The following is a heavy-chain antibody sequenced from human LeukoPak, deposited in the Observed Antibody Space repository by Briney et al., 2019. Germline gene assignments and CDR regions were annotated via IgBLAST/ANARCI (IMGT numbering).Heavy chain of an antibody. V-gene: IGHV3-30*02. CDR3: ADGYSSGWYFDY. Sequence: PGGSLRLSCAASGFTFSSYGMHWVRQAPGKGLEWVAFIRYDGSNKYYADSVKGRFTISRDNSKNTLYLQVNSLRAEDTAVYYCADGYSSGWYFDYWGQGTLVTVSS. CDR1: GFTFSSYG. CDR2: IRYDGSNK. D-gene: IGHD6-19*01. J-gene: IGHJ4*02.